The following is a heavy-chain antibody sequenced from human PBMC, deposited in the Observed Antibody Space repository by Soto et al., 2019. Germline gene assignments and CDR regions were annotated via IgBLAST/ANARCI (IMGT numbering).Heavy chain of an antibody. CDR1: GITFINAW. CDR2: IKRTANAETP. CDR3: LTDPGEYESF. D-gene: IGHD4-17*01. V-gene: IGHV3-15*01. J-gene: IGHJ4*02. Sequence: EQQLVESGGGLVKPGESLRLSCAVSGITFINAWMSWVRQATGKGLEWVARIKRTANAETPDYAAPVKGRFIISREESKNMLYLQMNNLKAEDTAVYYCLTDPGEYESFWGQVTLVTLAS.